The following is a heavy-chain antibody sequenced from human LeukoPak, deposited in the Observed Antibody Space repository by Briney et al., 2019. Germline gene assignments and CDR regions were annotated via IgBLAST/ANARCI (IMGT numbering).Heavy chain of an antibody. CDR3: ARESIVVVPDAMTAGTKRKYYYYMDV. CDR1: GFTVRSNY. Sequence: GGSLRLSCSASGFTVRSNYESWVRQVPGKGLEWVGVFYSDGNTYYADSVKGRFTISRDNSKNTLYLQMNSVRAEDTAVYYCARESIVVVPDAMTAGTKRKYYYYMDVWGKGTTVTISS. D-gene: IGHD2-2*01. V-gene: IGHV3-66*01. CDR2: FYSDGNT. J-gene: IGHJ6*03.